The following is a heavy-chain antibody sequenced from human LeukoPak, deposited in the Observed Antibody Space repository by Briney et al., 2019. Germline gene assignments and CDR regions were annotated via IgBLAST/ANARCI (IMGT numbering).Heavy chain of an antibody. V-gene: IGHV4-39*01. J-gene: IGHJ4*02. CDR1: GGSISSSAYY. CDR3: ASDFSGTYYHFDY. D-gene: IGHD1-26*01. Sequence: SETLSLTCTVSGGSISSSAYYWGWIRQPPGRGLEWIGSPYYTGSTYYNPSLKSRVTISVDTSKNQFSLNLSSVTAAHTAVYYCASDFSGTYYHFDYWGQGTRVSVSS. CDR2: PYYTGST.